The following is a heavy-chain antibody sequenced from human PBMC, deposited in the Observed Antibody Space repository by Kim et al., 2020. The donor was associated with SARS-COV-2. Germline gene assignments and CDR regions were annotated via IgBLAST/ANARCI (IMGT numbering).Heavy chain of an antibody. CDR3: ATEAADLGGGSGRADYYYGMDV. CDR2: ISSSSSTI. J-gene: IGHJ6*02. V-gene: IGHV3-48*01. Sequence: GGSLRLSCAASGFTFSSYSMNWVRQAPGKGLEWVSYISSSSSTIYYADSVKGRFTISRDNAKNSLYLQMNSLRAEDTAVYYCATEAADLGGGSGRADYYYGMDVWGQGNTVTVSS. D-gene: IGHD1-26*01. CDR1: GFTFSSYS.